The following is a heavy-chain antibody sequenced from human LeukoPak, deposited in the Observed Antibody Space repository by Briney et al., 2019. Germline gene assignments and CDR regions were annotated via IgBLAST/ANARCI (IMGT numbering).Heavy chain of an antibody. J-gene: IGHJ4*02. D-gene: IGHD3-22*01. CDR2: IWYDGSNT. Sequence: GGSLRLSCAASGFTFSDYGMHWVRQAPGKGLEWVALIWYDGSNTYYADSVKGRLTISRDNSKNTLYLQLNSLRVEDTAVYYRASGSYYYDSSGYYNDFDYWGQGTLVTVSS. V-gene: IGHV3-33*01. CDR1: GFTFSDYG. CDR3: ASGSYYYDSSGYYNDFDY.